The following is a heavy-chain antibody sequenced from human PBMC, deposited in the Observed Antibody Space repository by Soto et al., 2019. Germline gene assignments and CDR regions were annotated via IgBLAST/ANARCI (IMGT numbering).Heavy chain of an antibody. J-gene: IGHJ6*02. CDR3: ARDLGEDDYYGMDV. CDR1: GFTFSSYA. CDR2: ISYDGSNK. V-gene: IGHV3-30-3*01. D-gene: IGHD1-26*01. Sequence: GVSLRLSCAASGFTFSSYAMHWVRQAPGKGLEWVAVISYDGSNKYYADSVKGRFTISRDNSKNTLYLQMNSLRAEDTAVYYCARDLGEDDYYGMDVWGQGTTVTVSS.